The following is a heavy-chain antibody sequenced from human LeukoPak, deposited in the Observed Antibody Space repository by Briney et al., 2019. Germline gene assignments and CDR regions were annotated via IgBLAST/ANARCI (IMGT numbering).Heavy chain of an antibody. D-gene: IGHD4-17*01. CDR2: ITGSGGGT. V-gene: IGHV3-23*01. CDR3: AKDPNGDYIGAFDF. CDR1: GITFSSYA. J-gene: IGHJ3*01. Sequence: AGGSLRLSCAASGITFSSYAMIWVRQAPDEGLEWVAAITGSGGGTYYGDSAKGRFTISRDNSKNTLYLQMNSLRAEDTAVYYCAKDPNGDYIGAFDFWGQGTMVTVSS.